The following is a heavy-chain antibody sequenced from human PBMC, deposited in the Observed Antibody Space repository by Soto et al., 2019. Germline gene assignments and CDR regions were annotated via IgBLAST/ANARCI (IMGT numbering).Heavy chain of an antibody. CDR3: ARDSPVAGPFDY. D-gene: IGHD6-19*01. CDR1: GYTCTSYG. V-gene: IGHV1-18*01. CDR2: ISAYNGNT. Sequence: PGESLKISCKASGYTCTSYGISWVRQAPGQGLEWMGWISAYNGNTNYAQKLQGRVTMTTDTSTSTAYMELRSLRSDDTAVYYCARDSPVAGPFDYWGQGTLVTVSS. J-gene: IGHJ4*02.